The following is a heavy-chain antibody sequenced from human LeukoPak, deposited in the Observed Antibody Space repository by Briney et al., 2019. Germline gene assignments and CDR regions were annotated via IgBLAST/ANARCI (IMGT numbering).Heavy chain of an antibody. CDR1: GGSISSYY. CDR2: IYYSGST. D-gene: IGHD3-3*01. Sequence: SETLPLTCTVSGGSISSYYWSWIRQPPGKGLEWIGYIYYSGSTNYNPSLKSRVTISVDTSKNQFSLKLSSVTAADTAVYYCARVAILGYYYYYMDVWGKGTTVTVSS. CDR3: ARVAILGYYYYYMDV. J-gene: IGHJ6*03. V-gene: IGHV4-59*01.